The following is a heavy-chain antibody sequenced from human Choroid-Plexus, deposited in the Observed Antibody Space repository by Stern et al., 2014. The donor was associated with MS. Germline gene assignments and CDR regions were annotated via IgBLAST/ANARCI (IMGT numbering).Heavy chain of an antibody. V-gene: IGHV3-30*18. J-gene: IGHJ5*02. CDR1: GFTFGSCA. CDR2: VSYDGSNK. Sequence: MQLVESVGGVVQPGRPLRLSCVASGFTFGSCAMHWVRQAPGKGLEWGAGVSYDGSNKYYADSVKGRFTISRDNSQNTLYMQMSSLRPEDTAVYYCAKDRQYLTYFFDHWGQGSLVTVSS. CDR3: AKDRQYLTYFFDH. D-gene: IGHD2/OR15-2a*01.